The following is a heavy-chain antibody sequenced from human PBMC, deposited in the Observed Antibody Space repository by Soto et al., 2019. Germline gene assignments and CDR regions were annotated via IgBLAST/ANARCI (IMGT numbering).Heavy chain of an antibody. J-gene: IGHJ3*02. CDR2: INPGGREK. CDR1: VFTFGSYW. Sequence: PWGSLLLSCVACVFTFGSYWMIWVRQAPGKGLEWVANINPGGREKNYVDSVKGRFSISRDDAEKPHHLQMNSLRVEDTAVYYCAKYGSGNYGAYALDIWGQGTMVTVSS. CDR3: AKYGSGNYGAYALDI. V-gene: IGHV3-7*01. D-gene: IGHD3-10*01.